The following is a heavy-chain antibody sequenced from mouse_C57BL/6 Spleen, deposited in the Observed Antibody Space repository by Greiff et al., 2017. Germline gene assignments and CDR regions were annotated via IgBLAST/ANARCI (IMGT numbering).Heavy chain of an antibody. V-gene: IGHV1-7*01. CDR2: INPSSGYT. J-gene: IGHJ2*01. Sequence: QVQLQQPGAELAKPGASVKLSCKASGYTFTSYWMHWVKQRPGQGLEWIGYINPSSGYTKYNQKFKDKATLTADKSSSTAYMQLSSLTYEDSAVYYCASDYDGYYFDYWGQGTTLTVSS. D-gene: IGHD2-4*01. CDR3: ASDYDGYYFDY. CDR1: GYTFTSYW.